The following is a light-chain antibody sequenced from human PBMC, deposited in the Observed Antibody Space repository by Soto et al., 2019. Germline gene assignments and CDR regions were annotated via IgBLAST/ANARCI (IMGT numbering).Light chain of an antibody. V-gene: IGLV1-44*01. CDR2: TDN. CDR3: AAWDDRLSGPV. CDR1: SSNVGSNT. Sequence: QSVLTQPPSASGTPGQWVTISCSGDSSNVGSNTVNWYQQLPGTAPRLLINTDNQRPSGVPDRFSGSKSGASASLAISGLHSEDEAFYYCAAWDDRLSGPVFGGGTKVTVL. J-gene: IGLJ2*01.